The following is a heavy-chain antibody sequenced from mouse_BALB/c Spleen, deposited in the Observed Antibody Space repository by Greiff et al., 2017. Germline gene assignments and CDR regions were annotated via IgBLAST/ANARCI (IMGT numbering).Heavy chain of an antibody. V-gene: IGHV1-87*01. Sequence: QVHVKQSGAELARPGASVKLSCKASGYTFTSYWMQWVKQRPGQGLEWIGAIYPGDGDTRYTQKFKGKATLTADKSSSTAYMQLSSLASEDSAVYYCARWGDGYYNYWGQGTTLTVSS. CDR2: IYPGDGDT. D-gene: IGHD2-3*01. CDR3: ARWGDGYYNY. J-gene: IGHJ2*01. CDR1: GYTFTSYW.